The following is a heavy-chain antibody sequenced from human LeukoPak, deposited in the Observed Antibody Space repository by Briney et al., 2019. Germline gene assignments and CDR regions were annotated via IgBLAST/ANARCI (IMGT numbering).Heavy chain of an antibody. D-gene: IGHD3-3*01. CDR3: ARGREITIFGVAPSDY. CDR1: GYTFTSYG. CDR2: MNPNSGNT. Sequence: ASVKVSCKASGYTFTSYGISWVRQAPGQGLEWMGWMNPNSGNTGYAQKFQGRVTMTRNTSISTAYMELSSLRSEDTAVYYCARGREITIFGVAPSDYWGQGTLVTVSS. V-gene: IGHV1-8*02. J-gene: IGHJ4*02.